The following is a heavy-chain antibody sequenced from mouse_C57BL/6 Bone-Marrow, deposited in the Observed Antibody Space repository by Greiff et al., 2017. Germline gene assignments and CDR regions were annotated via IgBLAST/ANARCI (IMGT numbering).Heavy chain of an antibody. CDR1: GFNIKNTY. CDR3: ASSMTSVRDGYFDV. V-gene: IGHV14-3*01. D-gene: IGHD1-1*01. J-gene: IGHJ1*03. Sequence: VQLQQSVAELVRPGASVKLSCTASGFNIKNTYMHWVKQRPEQGLEWIGRIDPANGNTKYAPKFQGKATITADTSSNTASLQLSSLTAEDTAIYDCASSMTSVRDGYFDVWGTGTTVTVSS. CDR2: IDPANGNT.